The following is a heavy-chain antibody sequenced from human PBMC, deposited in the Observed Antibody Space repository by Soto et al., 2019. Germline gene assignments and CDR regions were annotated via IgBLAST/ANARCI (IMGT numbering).Heavy chain of an antibody. CDR1: GGSFSGYY. CDR2: INHSGST. D-gene: IGHD3-10*01. Sequence: SETLSLTCAVYGGSFSGYYWSWIRQPPGKGLEWIGEINHSGSTNYNPSLKSRVTISVDTSKNQFSLKLSSVTAADTAVYYCARGVGSMVRGVLQYFDYWGQGTPVTVSS. CDR3: ARGVGSMVRGVLQYFDY. V-gene: IGHV4-34*01. J-gene: IGHJ4*02.